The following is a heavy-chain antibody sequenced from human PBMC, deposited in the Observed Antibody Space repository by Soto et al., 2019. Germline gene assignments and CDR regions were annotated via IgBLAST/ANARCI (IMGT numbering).Heavy chain of an antibody. V-gene: IGHV3-21*01. CDR1: GFTFSSDS. D-gene: IGHD3-16*01. J-gene: IGHJ5*02. CDR3: ARDLHDYVSFRFDP. CDR2: ISTSSSYI. Sequence: GGSLRLSCAASGFTFSSDSMNWVRQAPGKGLEWVSSISTSSSYIYYADSMKGRFTISRDNAKNSLYLQMNSLRAEDTAVYYCARDLHDYVSFRFDPLGQGTLVPVSA.